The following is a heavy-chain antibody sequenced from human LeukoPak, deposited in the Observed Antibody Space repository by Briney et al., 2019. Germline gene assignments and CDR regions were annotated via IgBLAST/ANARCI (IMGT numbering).Heavy chain of an antibody. CDR3: ARAVLSSGSYYGIDY. D-gene: IGHD1-26*01. CDR2: IIPILGIA. V-gene: IGHV1-69*04. Sequence: ASVKVSCKASGGTFSSYAISWVRQAPGQGLEWMGRIIPILGIANYAQKFQGRVTITADKSTSTAYMELSRLRSDDTAVYYCARAVLSSGSYYGIDYWGQGTLVTVSS. J-gene: IGHJ4*02. CDR1: GGTFSSYA.